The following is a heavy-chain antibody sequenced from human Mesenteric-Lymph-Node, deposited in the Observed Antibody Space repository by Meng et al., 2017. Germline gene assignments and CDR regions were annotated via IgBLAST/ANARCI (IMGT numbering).Heavy chain of an antibody. CDR3: ARYSLATYGYSDDY. CDR1: GLTFSSYE. D-gene: IGHD5-18*01. Sequence: GGSLRLSCAVSGLTFSSYEMNWVRQAPGKGLEGVSYISSSGSTIYYADSVKGRFTISRDNAKNTLYLQMNSLRAEDTAVYYCARYSLATYGYSDDYWGQGTLVTVSS. V-gene: IGHV3-48*03. CDR2: ISSSGSTI. J-gene: IGHJ4*02.